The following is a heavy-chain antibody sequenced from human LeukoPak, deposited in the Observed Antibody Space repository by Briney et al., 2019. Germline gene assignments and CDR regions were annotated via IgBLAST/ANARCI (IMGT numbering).Heavy chain of an antibody. CDR1: GFTFSGYA. CDR3: AKTRCNSGGSCYSVDY. D-gene: IGHD2-15*01. Sequence: GGSLRLSCAASGFTFSGYAMSWVRQAPGKRLEWVSAVSGSGASTFYADSVKGRFTISRDNSKNTLYLQMNSLRAEDTAVYYCAKTRCNSGGSCYSVDYWGQGTLVTVSS. V-gene: IGHV3-23*01. J-gene: IGHJ4*02. CDR2: VSGSGAST.